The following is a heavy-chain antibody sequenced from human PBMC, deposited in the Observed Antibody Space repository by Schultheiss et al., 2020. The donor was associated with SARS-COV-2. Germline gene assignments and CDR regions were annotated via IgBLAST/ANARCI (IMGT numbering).Heavy chain of an antibody. CDR3: ARGTVAGYYYGMDV. V-gene: IGHV3-48*01. CDR1: GFTFSSYG. Sequence: GGSLRLSCAASGFTFSSYGMHWVRQAPGKGLEWVSYISSSGSTIYYADSVKGRFTISRDNSKNTLYLQMNSLRAEDTAVYYCARGTVAGYYYGMDVWGQGTTVTVSS. J-gene: IGHJ6*02. D-gene: IGHD6-19*01. CDR2: ISSSGSTI.